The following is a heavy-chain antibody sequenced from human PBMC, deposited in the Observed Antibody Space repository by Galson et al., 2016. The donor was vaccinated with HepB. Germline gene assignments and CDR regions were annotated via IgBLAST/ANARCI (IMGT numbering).Heavy chain of an antibody. J-gene: IGHJ4*01. V-gene: IGHV3-7*02. Sequence: SLRLSCAASGFTFTNYWMNWVRQTPGKGLEWVANVSPNGGAEYYVASVKGRFTISRDNAGTSLLLQMASLRVDDTAVYYCAATTVGSGGTRRFDHWGHGILVTVSS. CDR3: AATTVGSGGTRRFDH. CDR2: VSPNGGAE. CDR1: GFTFTNYW. D-gene: IGHD4-11*01.